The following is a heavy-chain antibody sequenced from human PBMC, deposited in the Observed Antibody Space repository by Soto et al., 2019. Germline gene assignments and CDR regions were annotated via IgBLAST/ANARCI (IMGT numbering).Heavy chain of an antibody. D-gene: IGHD2-8*01. J-gene: IGHJ5*02. CDR2: IYPGDSDT. V-gene: IGHV5-51*01. CDR1: GYTFTSYW. CDR3: MRQLGVDADNWFHP. Sequence: GESLKISCVGSGYTFTSYWIGWVRQMPGKGLEWMGIIYPGDSDTRYSPSLRGQVTISADKSISTAYLQWSSLKASDTAMYYCMRQLGVDADNWFHPWGQGTLVTVSS.